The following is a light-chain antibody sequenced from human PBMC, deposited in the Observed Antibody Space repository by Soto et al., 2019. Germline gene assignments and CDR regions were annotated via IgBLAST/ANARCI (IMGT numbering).Light chain of an antibody. CDR2: AAS. CDR1: QGISRY. CDR3: QQYYSYPRS. J-gene: IGKJ3*01. Sequence: AIRMTQSPSSFSASTGDRVTITCRAIQGISRYLAWYQQKPGKAPKLLIYAASTLQSGVPSRFSGSGSGTDFTLTISCLQSEDFATYYCQQYYSYPRSFGPGTKVDIK. V-gene: IGKV1-8*01.